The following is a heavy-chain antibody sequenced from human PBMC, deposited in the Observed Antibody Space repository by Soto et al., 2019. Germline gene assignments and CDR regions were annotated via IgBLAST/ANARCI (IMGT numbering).Heavy chain of an antibody. CDR3: ARDEGAVEFYYYYGMDV. CDR1: GFTFSSYA. D-gene: IGHD3-10*01. J-gene: IGHJ6*02. CDR2: ISSNGGST. V-gene: IGHV3-64*01. Sequence: SGGSLRLSCAASGFTFSSYAMHWVRQAPGKGLEYVSAISSNGGSTYYANSVKGRFTISRDNSKNSLYLQMNSLRAEDTAVYYCARDEGAVEFYYYYGMDVWGQGTTVTVSS.